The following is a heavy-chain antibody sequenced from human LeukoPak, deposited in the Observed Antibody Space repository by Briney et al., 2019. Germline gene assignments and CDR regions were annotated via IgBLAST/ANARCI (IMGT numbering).Heavy chain of an antibody. J-gene: IGHJ4*02. Sequence: PGGSLRLSCAASGFTFSRFGMNWVRQAPGKGLEWVSSISSSSSYIYYADSVKGRFTISRDNAKNSLYLQMNSLRAEDTAVYYCAREVAAGTGYWGQGTLVTVSS. V-gene: IGHV3-21*01. CDR1: GFTFSRFG. CDR2: ISSSSSYI. CDR3: AREVAAGTGY. D-gene: IGHD6-13*01.